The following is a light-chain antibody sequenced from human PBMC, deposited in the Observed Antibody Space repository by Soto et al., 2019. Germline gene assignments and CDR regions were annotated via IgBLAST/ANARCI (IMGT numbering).Light chain of an antibody. J-gene: IGKJ3*01. CDR2: GAS. CDR3: QQYNNWPPF. Sequence: EVVLTQSPGTLSLSPGERATLSCRASQTVSTSFLAWYQQKRGQAPRLLIYGASTRATGIPARFSGSGSGTEFALTISSLQSEDSAVYFCQQYNNWPPFFGPGTKVDIK. V-gene: IGKV3-15*01. CDR1: QTVSTSF.